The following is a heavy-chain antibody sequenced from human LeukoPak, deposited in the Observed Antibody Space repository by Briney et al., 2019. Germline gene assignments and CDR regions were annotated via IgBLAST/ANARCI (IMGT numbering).Heavy chain of an antibody. CDR1: GFTFSSYS. Sequence: GRSLRLSCAASGFTFSSYSMNWVRQAPGKGLEWVSSISSSSSYIYYADSVKGRFTISRDNAKNSLYLQMNSLRAEDTAVYYCARDLYGSSNPHDAFDIWGQGTMVTVSS. D-gene: IGHD1-26*01. CDR2: ISSSSSYI. CDR3: ARDLYGSSNPHDAFDI. V-gene: IGHV3-21*01. J-gene: IGHJ3*02.